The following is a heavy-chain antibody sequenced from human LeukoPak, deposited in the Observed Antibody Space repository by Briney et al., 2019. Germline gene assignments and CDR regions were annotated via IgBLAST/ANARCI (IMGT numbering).Heavy chain of an antibody. J-gene: IGHJ4*02. CDR1: GYTFTSYG. CDR2: INTNTGNP. Sequence: ASVKVSCKASGYTFTSYGISWVRQAPGQGLEWMGWINTNTGNPTYAQGFTGRFVFSLDTSVSTAYLQISSLKAEDTAVYYCATGYCSGGSCHFTPFDYWGQGTLVTVSS. D-gene: IGHD2-15*01. CDR3: ATGYCSGGSCHFTPFDY. V-gene: IGHV7-4-1*02.